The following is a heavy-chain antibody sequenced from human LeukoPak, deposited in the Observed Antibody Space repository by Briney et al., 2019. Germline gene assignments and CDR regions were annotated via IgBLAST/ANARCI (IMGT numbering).Heavy chain of an antibody. V-gene: IGHV4-31*03. CDR3: ARTVYCTNGVCYVFDY. CDR2: IYYSGSA. J-gene: IGHJ4*02. CDR1: GGSISSGGYD. Sequence: PSQTLSLTCTVSGGSISSGGYDWSWIRQQPGKGREWVGYIYYSGSAYYNPSRMSRVSVSVDTTKYLFSLRLSSVADADTAVYYCARTVYCTNGVCYVFDYWGQGTLVTVSS. D-gene: IGHD2-8*01.